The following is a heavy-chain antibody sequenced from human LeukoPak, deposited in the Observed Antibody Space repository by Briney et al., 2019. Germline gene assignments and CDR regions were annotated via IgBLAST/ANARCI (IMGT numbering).Heavy chain of an antibody. D-gene: IGHD6-13*01. Sequence: GESLKISWKGSGYSFTSYWIGWVRQLPGKGLEWMGVIYPGDSDTRYSPSFEGQVTISADKSISTAYLQWSSLKASDTAMYYCATHQSRKGIAAAHFDYWGQGTLVTVSS. CDR3: ATHQSRKGIAAAHFDY. CDR2: IYPGDSDT. J-gene: IGHJ4*02. V-gene: IGHV5-51*01. CDR1: GYSFTSYW.